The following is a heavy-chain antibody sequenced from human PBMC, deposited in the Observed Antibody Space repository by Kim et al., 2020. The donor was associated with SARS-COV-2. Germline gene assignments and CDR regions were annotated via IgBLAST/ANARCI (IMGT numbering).Heavy chain of an antibody. CDR1: WFSLSTSGVG. CDR2: IYWDDDK. D-gene: IGHD3-9*01. CDR3: AHAYDILTGRGQGFDP. V-gene: IGHV2-5*02. Sequence: SGPTLVKPTQTLTLTCTFSWFSLSTSGVGVGWIRQPPGKALEWLALIYWDDDKRYSPSLKSRLTITKDTSKNQVVLTMTNMDPVDTATYYCAHAYDILTGRGQGFDPWGQGTLVTVSS. J-gene: IGHJ5*02.